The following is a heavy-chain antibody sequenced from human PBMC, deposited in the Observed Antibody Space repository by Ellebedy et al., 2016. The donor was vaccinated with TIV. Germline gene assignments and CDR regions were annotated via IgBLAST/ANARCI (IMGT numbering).Heavy chain of an antibody. J-gene: IGHJ1*01. D-gene: IGHD6-13*01. Sequence: PGGSLRLSCAASGFTFSDTWMSWARQAPGKGLEWVARIKSIIDGGTADYAAPVRGRFVISRDDSKNTLLLQMNSLKTEDTGTYFCFTEVAAADWGQGTLVTVSS. CDR1: GFTFSDTW. V-gene: IGHV3-15*01. CDR3: FTEVAAAD. CDR2: IKSIIDGGTA.